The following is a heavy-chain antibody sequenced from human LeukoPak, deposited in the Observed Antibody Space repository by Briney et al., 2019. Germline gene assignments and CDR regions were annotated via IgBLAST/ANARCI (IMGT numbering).Heavy chain of an antibody. D-gene: IGHD2-21*02. Sequence: GGSLRLSCAASGFTFSSYGMHWVRQAPGKGLEWVAVISYDGSNKYYADSVKGRFTISRDNSKNTLYLQMNSLRAEDTAVYYCARGGEVTALVAFDIWGQGTMVTVSS. CDR3: ARGGEVTALVAFDI. CDR2: ISYDGSNK. CDR1: GFTFSSYG. V-gene: IGHV3-30*03. J-gene: IGHJ3*02.